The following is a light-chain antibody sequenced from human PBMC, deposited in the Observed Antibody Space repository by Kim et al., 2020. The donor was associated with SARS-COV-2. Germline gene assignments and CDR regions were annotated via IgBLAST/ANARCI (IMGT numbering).Light chain of an antibody. CDR3: QQYNNWPRG. CDR2: GAT. V-gene: IGKV3-15*01. J-gene: IGKJ2*03. CDR1: QTAASN. Sequence: SVSPGERPPRSCRASQTAASNLAWYQQKPGQAPRLLIYGATTRATGIPARFSGSGSGTEFTLSITSMQSEDSAVYYCQQYNNWPRGFGQGTKLEIK.